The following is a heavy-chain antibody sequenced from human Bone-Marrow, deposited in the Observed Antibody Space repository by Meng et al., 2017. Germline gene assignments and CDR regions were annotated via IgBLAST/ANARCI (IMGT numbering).Heavy chain of an antibody. V-gene: IGHV1-2*06. D-gene: IGHD3-3*01. CDR1: GYNFPDYW. Sequence: ASVKVSCKPSGYNFPDYWLHWVRRAPGQGLEWMGRIDPKSGDTHYAQRFQGRVTMTGDTSISTAYMELSGLRSDDTAVYYCARTIFGVAPNWFDPWGQGTLVTVSS. J-gene: IGHJ5*02. CDR2: IDPKSGDT. CDR3: ARTIFGVAPNWFDP.